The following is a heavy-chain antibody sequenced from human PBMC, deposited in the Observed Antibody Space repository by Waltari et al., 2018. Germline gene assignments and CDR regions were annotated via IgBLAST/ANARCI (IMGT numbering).Heavy chain of an antibody. Sequence: QVQLQQWGAGLLKPSETLSVTCEVFADSFSKYYWVWIRQSPGKGLEWIGEINRSGSTNYNPSLKGRVTISLDMSKKQVSLRVTSVTAADTAVYYCAREYSSFEPIFDYWGRGTLVTVSS. CDR3: AREYSSFEPIFDY. V-gene: IGHV4-34*02. D-gene: IGHD5-12*01. CDR1: ADSFSKYY. J-gene: IGHJ4*02. CDR2: INRSGST.